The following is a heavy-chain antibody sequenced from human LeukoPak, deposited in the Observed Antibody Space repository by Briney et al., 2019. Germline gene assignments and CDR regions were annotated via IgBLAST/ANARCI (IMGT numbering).Heavy chain of an antibody. CDR3: ARDQVPAAIGGYYFDY. D-gene: IGHD2-2*02. CDR2: ISSSSSTI. CDR1: GFTFSSYS. V-gene: IGHV3-48*01. J-gene: IGHJ4*02. Sequence: GGSLRLSCAAPGFTFSSYSMNWVRQAPGKGLEWVSYISSSSSTIYYADSVKGRFTISRDNAKNSLYLQMNSLRAEDTAVYYCARDQVPAAIGGYYFDYWGQGTLVTVSS.